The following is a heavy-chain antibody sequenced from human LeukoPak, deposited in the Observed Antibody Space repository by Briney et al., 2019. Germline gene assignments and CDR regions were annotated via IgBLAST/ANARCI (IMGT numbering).Heavy chain of an antibody. CDR1: GDSVSSNSAA. V-gene: IGHV6-1*01. CDR2: TYYRSKWYN. D-gene: IGHD6-19*01. J-gene: IGHJ4*02. CDR3: AATKTGYSSGWVQTLDY. Sequence: SQTLSLTCAISGDSVSSNSAAWNWIRQSPSRGLEWLGRTYYRSKWYNDYAVSVKSRITINPDTSKNQFSLQLNSVTPEDTAVYYCAATKTGYSSGWVQTLDYWGQGTLVTVSS.